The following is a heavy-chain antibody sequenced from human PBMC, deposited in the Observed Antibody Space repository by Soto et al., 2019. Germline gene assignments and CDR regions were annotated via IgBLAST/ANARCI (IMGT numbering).Heavy chain of an antibody. CDR3: ASSTSGLLAY. CDR2: IYYSGST. V-gene: IGHV4-59*01. D-gene: IGHD6-19*01. Sequence: SETLSLTCTVSGGSIISYYWSWIRQPPGKGLEWIGYIYYSGSTNYNPSLKSRVTISVDTSKNQFSLKLSSVTAADTAVYYCASSTSGLLAYWGQGTLVTVSS. J-gene: IGHJ4*02. CDR1: GGSIISYY.